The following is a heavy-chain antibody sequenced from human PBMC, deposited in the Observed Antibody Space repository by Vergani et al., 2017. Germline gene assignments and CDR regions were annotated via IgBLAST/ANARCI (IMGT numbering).Heavy chain of an antibody. CDR3: ARGRGDNWYFDL. V-gene: IGHV4-39*01. CDR1: GGSISSSSYY. J-gene: IGHJ2*01. D-gene: IGHD3-10*01. CDR2: IFYSGST. Sequence: QLQLQESGPGLVKPSETLSLTCTVSGGSISSSSYYWGWIRQPPGKGLEWIGSIFYSGSTYYNPSLKSRVTISVDTSKNQSSLKLNSVTAADTAVYYWARGRGDNWYFDLWGRGTLVTVSS.